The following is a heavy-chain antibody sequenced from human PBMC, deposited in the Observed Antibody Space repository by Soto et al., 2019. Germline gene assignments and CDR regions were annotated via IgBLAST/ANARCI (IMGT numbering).Heavy chain of an antibody. Sequence: QVQLVQSGADEKTPGSSVKVSCQASGVTFSSETLGWVRQAPGQGLEWVGGIIPLFGTASYVQKFQGRVTITADKSTSSVYMELSSLRSDDTAVYFCATELGENPASPFDAWGQGTLVTVSS. CDR3: ATELGENPASPFDA. CDR2: IIPLFGTA. D-gene: IGHD3-10*01. J-gene: IGHJ4*02. V-gene: IGHV1-69*06. CDR1: GVTFSSET.